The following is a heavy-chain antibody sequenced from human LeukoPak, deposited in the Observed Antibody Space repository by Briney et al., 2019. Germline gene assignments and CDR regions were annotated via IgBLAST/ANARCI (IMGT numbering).Heavy chain of an antibody. CDR1: GFTFSSYA. D-gene: IGHD6-13*01. CDR3: AKARTGYSSSSDAFDI. Sequence: GGSLRLSCAASGFTFSSYAMSWVRQAPGKGLEWVSAISGSGGSTYYADSVKGRFTISRDSSKNTLSLQMNSLRAEDTAVYYCAKARTGYSSSSDAFDIWGQGAMVTVSS. CDR2: ISGSGGST. V-gene: IGHV3-23*01. J-gene: IGHJ3*02.